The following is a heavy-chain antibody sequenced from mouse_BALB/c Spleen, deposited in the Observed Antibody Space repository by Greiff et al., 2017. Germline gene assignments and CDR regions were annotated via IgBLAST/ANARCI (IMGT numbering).Heavy chain of an antibody. CDR1: GFNIKDTY. Sequence: VQLKESGAELVKPGASVKLSCTASGFNIKDTYMHWVKQRPEQGLEWIGRIDPANGNTKYDPKFQGKATITADTSSNTAYLQLSSLTSEDTAVYYCARRGPYYGNSYAMDYWGQGTSVTVSA. CDR2: IDPANGNT. V-gene: IGHV14-3*02. J-gene: IGHJ4*01. D-gene: IGHD2-10*01. CDR3: ARRGPYYGNSYAMDY.